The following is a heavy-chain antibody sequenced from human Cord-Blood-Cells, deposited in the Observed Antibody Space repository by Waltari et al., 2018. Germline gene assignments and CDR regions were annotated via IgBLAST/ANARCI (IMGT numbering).Heavy chain of an antibody. J-gene: IGHJ4*02. CDR2: INAGNGNT. V-gene: IGHV1-3*01. D-gene: IGHD3-10*01. Sequence: QVQLVHPGAAVKKPGASVTVHCKASGDTFTSYVMHLVRQAPGQRLEWMGWINAGNGNTKYSQKFQGRVTITRDTSASTAYMELSSLRSEDTAVYYCARGPVRGGSFDYWGQGTLVTVSS. CDR1: GDTFTSYV. CDR3: ARGPVRGGSFDY.